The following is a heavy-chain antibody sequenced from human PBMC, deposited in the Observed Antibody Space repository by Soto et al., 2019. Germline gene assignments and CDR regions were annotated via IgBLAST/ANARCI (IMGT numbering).Heavy chain of an antibody. J-gene: IGHJ6*02. D-gene: IGHD3-3*01. CDR1: GGTFSSYA. CDR3: ARRYDFLRGYSYYYYGMDV. CDR2: IIPIFGTA. Sequence: QVQLVQSGAEVKKPGSSVKVSCKASGGTFSSYAISWVRQAPGQGLEWMGGIIPIFGTANYAQKFQGRVTITADESTSTGYMEMSSLRSEDTDVYYCARRYDFLRGYSYYYYGMDVWGQGNTVTDSS. V-gene: IGHV1-69*01.